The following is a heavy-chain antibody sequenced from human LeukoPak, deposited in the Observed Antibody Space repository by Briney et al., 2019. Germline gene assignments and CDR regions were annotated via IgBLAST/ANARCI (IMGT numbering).Heavy chain of an antibody. CDR2: INPNSGGT. CDR3: ARAAPSYYYDSSPPDY. CDR1: GYTFTGYY. D-gene: IGHD3-22*01. V-gene: IGHV1-2*06. Sequence: ASVTVSCTASGYTFTGYYMHWVRQAPGQGLEWMGRINPNSGGTNYAQKFQGRVTMTRDTSISTAYMELSRLRSDDTAVYYCARAAPSYYYDSSPPDYWGQGTLVTVSS. J-gene: IGHJ4*02.